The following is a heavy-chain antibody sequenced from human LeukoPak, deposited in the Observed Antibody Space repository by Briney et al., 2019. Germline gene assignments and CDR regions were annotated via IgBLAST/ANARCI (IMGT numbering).Heavy chain of an antibody. D-gene: IGHD2-2*02. CDR2: IHHSGST. CDR3: ARDRRYCSSTSCYTGLRYYYYYMDV. J-gene: IGHJ6*03. Sequence: SETLSLTCAVYGGSFSGYYWSWLRQPPGKGLEWIGEIHHSGSTNYNPSLKSRVTISVDTSKNQFSLKLSSVTAADTAVYYCARDRRYCSSTSCYTGLRYYYYYMDVWGKGTTVTVSS. CDR1: GGSFSGYY. V-gene: IGHV4-34*01.